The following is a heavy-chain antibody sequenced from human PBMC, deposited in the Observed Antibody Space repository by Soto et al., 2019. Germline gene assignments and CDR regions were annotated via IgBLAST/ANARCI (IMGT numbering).Heavy chain of an antibody. CDR3: AKDLGHSNYGLYIDY. J-gene: IGHJ4*02. D-gene: IGHD4-4*01. CDR1: GFTFSSYA. CDR2: ISGSGGST. V-gene: IGHV3-23*01. Sequence: GGSLRLSCAASGFTFSSYAMSWVRQAPGKGLEWVSAISGSGGSTYYADSVKGRFTISRDNSKNTLYLQMNSLRAEDTAVYYCAKDLGHSNYGLYIDYWGQGTLVTVSS.